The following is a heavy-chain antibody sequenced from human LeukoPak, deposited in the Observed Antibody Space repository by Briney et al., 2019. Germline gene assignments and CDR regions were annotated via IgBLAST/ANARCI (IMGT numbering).Heavy chain of an antibody. D-gene: IGHD3-22*01. J-gene: IGHJ3*02. CDR2: IIPILGIA. V-gene: IGHV1-69*04. Sequence: SVKVSCKASGGTFSSYAISWVRQAPGQGLEWMGRIIPILGIANYAQKFQGRVTITADKSTSTAYMELSSLRSEDTAVYYCARAAYYYDSSGSETDAFDIWGQGTMVTVSS. CDR1: GGTFSSYA. CDR3: ARAAYYYDSSGSETDAFDI.